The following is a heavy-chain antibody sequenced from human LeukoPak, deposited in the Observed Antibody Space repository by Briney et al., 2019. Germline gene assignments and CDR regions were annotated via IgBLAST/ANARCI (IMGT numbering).Heavy chain of an antibody. D-gene: IGHD3-3*01. CDR1: GGSISSSNYY. CDR2: IYYTGST. J-gene: IGHJ5*02. V-gene: IGHV4-39*01. Sequence: SETLSLTCIVSGGSISSSNYYCDWIRQPPGKGLEWIGSIYYTGSTYYNPSLKSRVTISVDTSKNQFSLKLSSVTAADTAVYYCARNIGDFWSGYFRTNNWFDPWGQGTLVTVSS. CDR3: ARNIGDFWSGYFRTNNWFDP.